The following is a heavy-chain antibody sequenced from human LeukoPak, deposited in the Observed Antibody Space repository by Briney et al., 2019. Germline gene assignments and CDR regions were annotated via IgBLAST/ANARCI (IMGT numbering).Heavy chain of an antibody. CDR3: TKDPLDY. CDR1: GFTLSAYM. Sequence: GGSLRLSCVASGFTLSAYMMSWVPQAPGKGLEWVSGISGGAGGAFYSDSVRGRFTISRDSPKNTLYLQMNSLRVEDTAVYYCTKDPLDYWGQGTLVTVSS. J-gene: IGHJ4*02. CDR2: ISGGAGGA. V-gene: IGHV3-23*01.